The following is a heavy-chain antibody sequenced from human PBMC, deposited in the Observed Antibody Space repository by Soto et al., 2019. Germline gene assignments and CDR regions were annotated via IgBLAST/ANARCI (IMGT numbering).Heavy chain of an antibody. CDR3: ARELVGYCSGRSCYFRGVFDF. CDR1: GFTFSSYA. CDR2: ISYDGSNK. V-gene: IGHV3-30-3*01. D-gene: IGHD2-15*01. Sequence: QVQLVESGGGVVQPGRSLRLSCAASGFTFSSYAMHWVRQAPGKGLEWVAVISYDGSNKYYADSVKGRFTISRDNSKNTLYLQMNSLRAEDTAVYYCARELVGYCSGRSCYFRGVFDFWGQGTLVTVSS. J-gene: IGHJ4*02.